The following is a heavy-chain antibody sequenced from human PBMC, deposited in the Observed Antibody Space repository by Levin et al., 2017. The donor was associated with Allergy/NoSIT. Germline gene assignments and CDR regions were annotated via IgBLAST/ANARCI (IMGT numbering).Heavy chain of an antibody. D-gene: IGHD3-10*01. Sequence: GSLRLSCAVYGGSFSGYYWSWIRQPPGKGLEWIGEINHTGSTNYNPSLKSRVTISVDTSKNQLSLNLSSVTAADTAVYYCARYGPMVRGVTVYHYYGLDVWGRGTTVTVSS. CDR1: GGSFSGYY. J-gene: IGHJ6*02. CDR3: ARYGPMVRGVTVYHYYGLDV. V-gene: IGHV4-34*01. CDR2: INHTGST.